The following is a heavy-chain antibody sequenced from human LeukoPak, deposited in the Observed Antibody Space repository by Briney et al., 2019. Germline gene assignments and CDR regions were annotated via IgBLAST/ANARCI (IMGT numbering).Heavy chain of an antibody. CDR2: MNPNSGNT. D-gene: IGHD3-10*01. V-gene: IGHV1-8*01. J-gene: IGHJ6*02. CDR1: GYTFTSYD. Sequence: ASVKVSCKASGYTFTSYDINWVRQATGQGLEWMGRMNPNSGNTGYAQKFQGRVTMTRNTSISTAYMELSSLRSEDTAVYYCARGGLMGDGSSQYYYYGMDVWGQGTTVTVSS. CDR3: ARGGLMGDGSSQYYYYGMDV.